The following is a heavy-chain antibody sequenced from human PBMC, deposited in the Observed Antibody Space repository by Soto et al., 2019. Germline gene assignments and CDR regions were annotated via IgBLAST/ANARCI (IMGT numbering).Heavy chain of an antibody. V-gene: IGHV1-3*01. CDR1: GYTFTSYA. CDR2: INAGNGNT. D-gene: IGHD3-10*01. CDR3: ARDMGFGLSDY. J-gene: IGHJ4*02. Sequence: ASLKVSCKASGYTFTSYAMYWVRQAPGQRLEWMGWINAGNGNTKYSQKLQGRVTITRDTSASTAYMELSSLRSEDTAVYYCARDMGFGLSDYWGQGTPVTVSS.